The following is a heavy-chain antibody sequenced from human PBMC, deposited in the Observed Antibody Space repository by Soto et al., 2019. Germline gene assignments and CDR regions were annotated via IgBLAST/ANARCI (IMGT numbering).Heavy chain of an antibody. CDR1: GFSLSNYW. CDR3: ARKAIGTVTPDY. Sequence: EVQLVESGGGVVQPGGSLRLSCAASGFSLSNYWMHWVRQVPGEGLEWVARIDRDGYSSTYAEPMKGGFTISRDNAKNTLYLQINSLRAEDTAVYYCARKAIGTVTPDYWGQGTLVTV. V-gene: IGHV3-74*01. CDR2: IDRDGYSS. J-gene: IGHJ4*02. D-gene: IGHD4-17*01.